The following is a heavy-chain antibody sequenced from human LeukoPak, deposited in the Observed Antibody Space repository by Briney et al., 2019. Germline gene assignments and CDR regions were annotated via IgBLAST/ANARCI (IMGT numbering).Heavy chain of an antibody. CDR1: GFTFSNVW. Sequence: GGSLRLSCAASGFTFSNVWMSWVRQAPGKGLEWVGRIRSKTDGGTTDYAAPVKGRFTISRDDSKNTVYLQMNSLKTEDTAVYYCESLVAAKAFDFWGQGTMVTVSS. D-gene: IGHD2-15*01. CDR2: IRSKTDGGTT. CDR3: ESLVAAKAFDF. J-gene: IGHJ3*01. V-gene: IGHV3-15*01.